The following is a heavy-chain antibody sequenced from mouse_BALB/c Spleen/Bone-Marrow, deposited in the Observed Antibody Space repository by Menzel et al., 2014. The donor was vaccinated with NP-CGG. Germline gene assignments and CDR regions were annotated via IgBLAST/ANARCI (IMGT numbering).Heavy chain of an antibody. V-gene: IGHV1S130*01. CDR1: GYTFTSSW. CDR2: IHPNSGNT. D-gene: IGHD1-2*01. CDR3: AREGKDYYGRSDGYFDV. Sequence: QVQLQQPGSVLVRPGASVKLSCKASGYTFTSSWLHWAKQRPGQGLEWLGEIHPNSGNTNYNEKFKGKATLTVDTSSSTAYVDLSSLTAEDAAVEDGAREGKDYYGRSDGYFDVGGAGTTVTVSS. J-gene: IGHJ1*01.